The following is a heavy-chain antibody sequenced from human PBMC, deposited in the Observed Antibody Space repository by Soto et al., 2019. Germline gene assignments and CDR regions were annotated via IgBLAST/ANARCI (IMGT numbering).Heavy chain of an antibody. CDR2: IWYDGSNK. J-gene: IGHJ4*02. CDR1: GFTFSSYG. D-gene: IGHD2-2*01. CDR3: ARGCSSTSCYEGYFDY. Sequence: GGSLRLSCAASGFTFSSYGMHWVRQAPGKGLEWVAVIWYDGSNKYYADSVKGRFTISRDNSKNTLYLQMNSLRAEDTAVYYCARGCSSTSCYEGYFDYWGQGTLVTVSS. V-gene: IGHV3-33*01.